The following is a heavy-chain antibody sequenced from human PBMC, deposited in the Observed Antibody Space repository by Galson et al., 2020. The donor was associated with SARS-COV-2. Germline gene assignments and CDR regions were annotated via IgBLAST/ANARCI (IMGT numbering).Heavy chain of an antibody. CDR1: GFTFSTYS. Sequence: GGSLRLSCAASGFTFSTYSMTWVRQAPGKGLEWVSTIIGSGLSTYYADSVKGRFTISRDNSKNTLSLQMNSLRGEDTAVYYCAKDWPVDATMISWGQGTLVTVSS. V-gene: IGHV3-23*01. CDR2: IIGSGLST. CDR3: AKDWPVDATMIS. D-gene: IGHD5-18*01. J-gene: IGHJ5*02.